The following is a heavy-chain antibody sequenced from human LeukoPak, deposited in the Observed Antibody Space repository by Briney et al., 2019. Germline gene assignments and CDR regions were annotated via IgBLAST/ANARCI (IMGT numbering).Heavy chain of an antibody. CDR3: ARVRYAGGPFDY. V-gene: IGHV4-34*01. J-gene: IGHJ4*02. CDR2: INHSGST. CDR1: GGSFSGYY. D-gene: IGHD3-16*01. Sequence: SETLSLTCAVYGGSFSGYYWSWLRQPPGKGLEWIGEINHSGSTNYNPSLKSRVTISVDTSKNQFSLKLSSVTAADTAVYYCARVRYAGGPFDYWGQGTLVTVSS.